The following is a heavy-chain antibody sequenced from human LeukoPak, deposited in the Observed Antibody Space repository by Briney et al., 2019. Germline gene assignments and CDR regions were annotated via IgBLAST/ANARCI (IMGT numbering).Heavy chain of an antibody. CDR3: ARVPSNPGHDPLTGSYDQYYYSDY. V-gene: IGHV4-59*02. CDR1: GDPVTTYY. Sequence: PSYYPSLTFTDSGDPVTTYYWTSLRQSPAKDLKWIGFVHHSGSTNYNPSLKGRLIMSLDTSKNQFSLSLYSVTAADTAVYYCARVPSNPGHDPLTGSYDQYYYSDYWGQGALVIVSS. J-gene: IGHJ4*02. D-gene: IGHD3-9*01. CDR2: VHHSGST.